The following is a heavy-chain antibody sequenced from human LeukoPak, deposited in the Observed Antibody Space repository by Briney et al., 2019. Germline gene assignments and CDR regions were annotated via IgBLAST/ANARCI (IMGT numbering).Heavy chain of an antibody. CDR3: AREIGGSGSYAKYDAFDI. J-gene: IGHJ3*02. Sequence: SVKVSCKASGGTFSIYAISWVRQAPGQGLEWMGGIIPIFGTANYAQKFQGRVTITADESTSTAYMELSSLRSEDTAVYYCAREIGGSGSYAKYDAFDIWGQGTMVTVSS. CDR2: IIPIFGTA. CDR1: GGTFSIYA. D-gene: IGHD3-10*01. V-gene: IGHV1-69*13.